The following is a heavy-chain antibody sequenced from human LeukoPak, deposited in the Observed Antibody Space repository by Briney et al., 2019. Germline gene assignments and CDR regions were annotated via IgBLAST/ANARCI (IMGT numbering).Heavy chain of an antibody. Sequence: GESLKISGVTSGFTFSNAWMSWVRQAPGKGLEWVGRIKSKTDGGTTDHAAPVKGRFTISRDDSKNTLYLQMNSLKTEDTAVYYCTTPTIWGQGTLVTVSS. CDR3: TTPTI. V-gene: IGHV3-15*01. CDR1: GFTFSNAW. D-gene: IGHD5-12*01. J-gene: IGHJ4*02. CDR2: IKSKTDGGTT.